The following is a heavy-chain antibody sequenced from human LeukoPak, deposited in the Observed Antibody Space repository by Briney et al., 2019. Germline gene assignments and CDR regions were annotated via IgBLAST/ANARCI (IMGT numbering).Heavy chain of an antibody. Sequence: GGSLRLSCAASGFSFSSFDMHWVRQPTGQGLEWVSTIGTASGTYYPGSVEGRFTLSRDNAKNSLYLQMNSLTAGDTAVYYCARGPPRGKYYYMDVWGKGTTVTVSS. J-gene: IGHJ6*03. CDR1: GFSFSSFD. CDR3: ARGPPRGKYYYMDV. V-gene: IGHV3-13*01. CDR2: IGTASGT. D-gene: IGHD1-1*01.